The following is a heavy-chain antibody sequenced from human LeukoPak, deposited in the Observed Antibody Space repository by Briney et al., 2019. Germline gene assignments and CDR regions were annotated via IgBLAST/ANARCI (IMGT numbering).Heavy chain of an antibody. J-gene: IGHJ3*02. Sequence: LGESLRISCKGSGYRFTRYWIAWVHQMPGKGLQWMGIIDPGDSETRYSPSFQGQVTITADKSISTAYLQWSSLKASDTAMYYCARLNDGFDIWGQGAMVIVSS. CDR1: GYRFTRYW. CDR2: IDPGDSET. V-gene: IGHV5-51*07. CDR3: ARLNDGFDI.